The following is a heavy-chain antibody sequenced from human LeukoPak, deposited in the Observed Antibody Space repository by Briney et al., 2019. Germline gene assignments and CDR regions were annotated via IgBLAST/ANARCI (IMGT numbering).Heavy chain of an antibody. CDR2: IGGSGDRT. Sequence: PGGSLRLSCAASGFTFNIYGVHWVRQSPGKGLEWVSGIGGSGDRTYYADSVKGRFRISRENSKNTLYLQIDSLRVEDTAVYYCAKVMRMASLELWGRGTQVTVSS. CDR3: AKVMRMASLEL. J-gene: IGHJ4*02. CDR1: GFTFNIYG. D-gene: IGHD3-16*02. V-gene: IGHV3-23*01.